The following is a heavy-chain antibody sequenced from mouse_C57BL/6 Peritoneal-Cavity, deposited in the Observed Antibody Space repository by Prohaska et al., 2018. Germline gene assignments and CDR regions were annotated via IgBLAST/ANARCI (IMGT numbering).Heavy chain of an antibody. CDR2: ISSVSSTI. J-gene: IGHJ1*03. CDR3: ATPYYGSSSYWYFDV. V-gene: IGHV5-17*01. Sequence: EVQLVESGGGLVKPGGSLKLPCAASGFTFSDYGMHWVRQAPGRGREWVAYISSVSSTIYYADTVKGRFTISRDNAKNTLFLQMTSLRSEDTAMYYCATPYYGSSSYWYFDVWGTGTTVTVSS. CDR1: GFTFSDYG. D-gene: IGHD1-1*01.